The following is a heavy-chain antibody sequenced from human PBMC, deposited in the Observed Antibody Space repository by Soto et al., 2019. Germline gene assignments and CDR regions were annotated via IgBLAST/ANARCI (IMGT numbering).Heavy chain of an antibody. V-gene: IGHV4-30-4*01. CDR1: GGSISSGDYY. Sequence: PSETLSLTCTVSGGSISSGDYYWSWIRQPPGKGLEWIGYIYYSGSTYYNPSLKSRVTIPVDTSKNQFSLKLSSVTAADTAVYYCARDLGIAFAFDIWGQGTMVTVSS. J-gene: IGHJ3*02. CDR2: IYYSGST. D-gene: IGHD2-15*01. CDR3: ARDLGIAFAFDI.